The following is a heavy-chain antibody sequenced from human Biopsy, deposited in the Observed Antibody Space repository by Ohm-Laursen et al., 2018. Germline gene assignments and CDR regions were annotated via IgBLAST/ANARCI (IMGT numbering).Heavy chain of an antibody. Sequence: SLRLSCAASGFTFSPYTMTWVRQAPGKGLEWVSSISSSGNFMYYTDSVKGRFTISRDNAKNSLYLQMNSLRAEGTALYYCARIFLVGVTPGYGMDVWGQGTTVTVSS. D-gene: IGHD1-26*01. V-gene: IGHV3-21*01. CDR3: ARIFLVGVTPGYGMDV. CDR1: GFTFSPYT. J-gene: IGHJ6*02. CDR2: ISSSGNFM.